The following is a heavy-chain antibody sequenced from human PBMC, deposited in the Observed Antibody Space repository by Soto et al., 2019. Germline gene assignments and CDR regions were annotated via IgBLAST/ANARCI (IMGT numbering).Heavy chain of an antibody. Sequence: GGSLRLSCAASGLSFSSYAIIWVRQAPGRGLEWVAGISGSGGITNYADSVQGRFTISRDNFKKSVYLEMNTLRADDTAVYYCAKDLLKSQTLKWNYIDYWGQGIRVTAPQ. J-gene: IGHJ4*02. D-gene: IGHD1-26*01. CDR1: GLSFSSYA. V-gene: IGHV3-23*01. CDR2: ISGSGGIT. CDR3: AKDLLKSQTLKWNYIDY.